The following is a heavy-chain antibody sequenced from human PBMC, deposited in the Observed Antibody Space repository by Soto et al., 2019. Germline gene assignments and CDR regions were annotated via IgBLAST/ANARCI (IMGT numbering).Heavy chain of an antibody. J-gene: IGHJ3*02. CDR3: AREYYDSSGYPPRTTAFDI. D-gene: IGHD3-22*01. CDR1: GHTFTSYG. Sequence: GASVKVSCKASGHTFTSYGISWVRQAPGQGLDWMGWISAYNGNTNYAQKLQGRVTMTTDTSTSTAYMELRSLRSDDTAVYYCAREYYDSSGYPPRTTAFDIWGQGTMVTVSS. V-gene: IGHV1-18*01. CDR2: ISAYNGNT.